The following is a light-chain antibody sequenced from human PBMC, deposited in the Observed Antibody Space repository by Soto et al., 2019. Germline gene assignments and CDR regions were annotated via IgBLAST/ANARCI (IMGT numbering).Light chain of an antibody. Sequence: EIVLTQSPGTLPLSPGEGATLSCRAGQSVSSSQLAWFQQKPGQAPRLLVYGASSRATGIPDRFSGSVSGTDFTLAISRLEPEDFAVYYCQQYGSSRRTFGQGTKVDI. J-gene: IGKJ1*01. CDR2: GAS. CDR1: QSVSSSQ. CDR3: QQYGSSRRT. V-gene: IGKV3-20*01.